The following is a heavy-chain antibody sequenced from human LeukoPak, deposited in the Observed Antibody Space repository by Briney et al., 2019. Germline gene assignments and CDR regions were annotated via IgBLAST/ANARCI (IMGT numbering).Heavy chain of an antibody. V-gene: IGHV7-4-1*02. CDR2: INTNTGNP. Sequence: ASVKVSYKASGYTFTSYAMNWVRQAPGQGLEWMGWINTNTGNPTYAQGFTGRFVFSLDTSVSTAYLQISSLKAEDTAVYYCARAGVTYSNYVYYYYYYMDVWGKGTTVTVSS. CDR3: ARAGVTYSNYVYYYYYYMDV. D-gene: IGHD4-11*01. CDR1: GYTFTSYA. J-gene: IGHJ6*03.